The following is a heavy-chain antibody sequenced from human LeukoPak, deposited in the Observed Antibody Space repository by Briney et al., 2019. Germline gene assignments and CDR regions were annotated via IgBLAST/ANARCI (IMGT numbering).Heavy chain of an antibody. Sequence: GGSLRLSCAASGFTFSSYWMCWVRPAPGKGLEWGAIIKQDGSDKYYVDSVEGRFITSRDNAKNSLYLQMNSLRAEDTAVYYCLTSTRSHRFDYWGQGTLVTVSS. D-gene: IGHD2-15*01. CDR3: LTSTRSHRFDY. CDR2: IKQDGSDK. CDR1: GFTFSSYW. J-gene: IGHJ4*02. V-gene: IGHV3-7*01.